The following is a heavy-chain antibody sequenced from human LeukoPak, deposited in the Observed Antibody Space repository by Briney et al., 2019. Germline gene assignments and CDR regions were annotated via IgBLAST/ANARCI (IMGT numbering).Heavy chain of an antibody. CDR1: GGTFSSYA. D-gene: IGHD5-24*01. CDR2: IIPIFGTA. J-gene: IGHJ4*02. CDR3: ATVSRDLEMATMTKFRARGLFDY. V-gene: IGHV1-69*05. Sequence: ASVKVSCKASGGTFSSYAISWVRQAPGQGLEWMGGIIPIFGTANYAQKFQGRVTITTDESTSTAYMELSSLRSEDTAVYYCATVSRDLEMATMTKFRARGLFDYWGQGTLVTVSS.